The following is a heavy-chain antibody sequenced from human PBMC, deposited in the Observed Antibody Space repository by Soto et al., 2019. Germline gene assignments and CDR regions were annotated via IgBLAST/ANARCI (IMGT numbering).Heavy chain of an antibody. CDR2: IYYSGST. J-gene: IGHJ4*02. D-gene: IGHD3-10*01. CDR1: GGSISSYY. CDR3: ARSHLWFGESTFDY. V-gene: IGHV4-59*01. Sequence: SETLSLTCTVSGGSISSYYWSWIRQPPGKGLEWIGYIYYSGSTNYNPSLKSRVTISVDTSKNQFSLKLSSVTAADTAVYYCARSHLWFGESTFDYWGQGTLVTVS.